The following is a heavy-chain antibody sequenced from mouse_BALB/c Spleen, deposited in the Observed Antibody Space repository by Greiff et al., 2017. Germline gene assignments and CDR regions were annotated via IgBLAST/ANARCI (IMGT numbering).Heavy chain of an antibody. V-gene: IGHV1-7*01. D-gene: IGHD2-2*01. CDR3: ASYGSSPFAY. CDR1: GYTFTSYW. J-gene: IGHJ3*01. CDR2: INPSTGYT. Sequence: QVQLQQSGAELAKPGASVKMSCKASGYTFTSYWMHWVKQRPGQGLEWIGYINPSTGYTEYNQKFKDKATLTADKSSSTAYMQLSSLTSEDSAVYYCASYGSSPFAYWGQGTLVTVSA.